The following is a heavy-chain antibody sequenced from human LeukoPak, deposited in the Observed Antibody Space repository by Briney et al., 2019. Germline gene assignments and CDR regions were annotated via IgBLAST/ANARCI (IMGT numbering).Heavy chain of an antibody. CDR1: GGSFSGYY. D-gene: IGHD2-2*02. CDR2: INHSGST. J-gene: IGHJ6*02. V-gene: IGHV4-34*01. Sequence: PSETLSLTCAVYGGSFSGYYWSWIRQPPGKGLEWIGEINHSGSTNYNPSLKSRVTISVDTSKNQFSLKLSSVTAADTAVYYCARDHHWGYCSSTSRYNYYYGMDVWGQGTTVTVSS. CDR3: ARDHHWGYCSSTSRYNYYYGMDV.